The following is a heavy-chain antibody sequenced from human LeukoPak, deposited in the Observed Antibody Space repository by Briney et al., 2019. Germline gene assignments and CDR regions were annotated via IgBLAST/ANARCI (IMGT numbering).Heavy chain of an antibody. D-gene: IGHD6-19*01. V-gene: IGHV3-53*01. J-gene: IGHJ4*02. CDR3: ARASSGWPNFDY. CDR2: IYSGGST. Sequence: GGSLRLSCAASGFTFSSYAMTWVRQAPGKGLEWVSVIYSGGSTYYADSVKGRFTISRDSSKNTLYLQMNSLRAEDTAVYYCARASSGWPNFDYWGQGTLVTVSS. CDR1: GFTFSSYA.